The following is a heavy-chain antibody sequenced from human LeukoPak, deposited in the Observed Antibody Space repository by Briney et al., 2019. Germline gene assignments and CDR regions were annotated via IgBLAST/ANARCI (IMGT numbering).Heavy chain of an antibody. CDR3: ARWNMEGYSGLWPRYYFDY. Sequence: SETLSLTCTVSGASISSGYYWGWIRQPPGKGLEWIGSIYHSGSTYYNPSLKSRVTISVDTSKNQFSLKLSSVTAADTAVYYCARWNMEGYSGLWPRYYFDYWGQGTLVTVSS. V-gene: IGHV4-38-2*02. D-gene: IGHD5-12*01. J-gene: IGHJ4*02. CDR1: GASISSGYY. CDR2: IYHSGST.